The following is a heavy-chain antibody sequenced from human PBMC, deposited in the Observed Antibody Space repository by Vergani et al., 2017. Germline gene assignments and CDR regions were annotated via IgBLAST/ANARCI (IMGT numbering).Heavy chain of an antibody. V-gene: IGHV3-9*01. Sequence: VRLVESGGGVVQPGRSLRLSCAASGFTFDDYAMHWVRQAPGKGLEWVSGINWNSDSIAYADSVKGRFTISRDNAKNSLYLQMNSLRAEDTALYYCVKDIAASGNYWYFDLWGRGTLVTVSS. J-gene: IGHJ2*01. D-gene: IGHD6-13*01. CDR1: GFTFDDYA. CDR2: INWNSDSI. CDR3: VKDIAASGNYWYFDL.